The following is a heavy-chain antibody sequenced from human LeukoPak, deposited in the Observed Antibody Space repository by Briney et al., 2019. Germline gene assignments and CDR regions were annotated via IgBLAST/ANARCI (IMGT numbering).Heavy chain of an antibody. CDR3: ANENYYGSGSYADH. D-gene: IGHD3-10*01. V-gene: IGHV3-30*18. CDR1: GFTFSSYG. Sequence: GGSLRLSCAASGFTFSSYGMHWVRQAPGKGLEWVAVISYDGSNKYYADSVKGRFTISRDNSKNTLYLQMNSLRAEDTAVYYCANENYYGSGSYADHWGQGTLVTVSS. CDR2: ISYDGSNK. J-gene: IGHJ4*02.